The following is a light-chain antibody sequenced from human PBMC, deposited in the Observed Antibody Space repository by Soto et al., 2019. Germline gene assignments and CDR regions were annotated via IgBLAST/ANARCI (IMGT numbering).Light chain of an antibody. CDR1: QSVSRN. V-gene: IGKV3-11*01. CDR3: QQRNNWPPVT. J-gene: IGKJ5*01. CDR2: DAS. Sequence: EIVLTQSPATLSLSPGERATLSCRASQSVSRNLAWYQQKPGQAPRLLINDASNRATGIPARFSGSGSGTDFTPTISNLEPEDFAVYYCQQRNNWPPVTFGQGTRLEI.